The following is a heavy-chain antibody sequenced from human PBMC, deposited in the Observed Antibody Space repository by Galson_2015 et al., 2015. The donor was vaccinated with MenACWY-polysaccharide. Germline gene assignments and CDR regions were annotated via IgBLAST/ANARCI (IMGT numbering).Heavy chain of an antibody. D-gene: IGHD2-15*01. J-gene: IGHJ5*02. CDR3: TAAINGESWWFS. CDR1: GYTSTTLW. CDR2: IHLSDYRS. Sequence: QSGAEVKKPGESLKISCPASGYTSTTLWIGWVRQMPGKGLEWMAIIHLSDYRSIYSPSYSPSFRGQVTISADKSVNTAYLQWTGLEAPATAMYSCTAAINGESWWFSWGQGPLVTVSS. V-gene: IGHV5-51*03.